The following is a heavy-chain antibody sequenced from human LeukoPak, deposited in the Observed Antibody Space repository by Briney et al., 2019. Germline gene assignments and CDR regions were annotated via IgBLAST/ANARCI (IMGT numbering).Heavy chain of an antibody. CDR2: IIHSGGT. V-gene: IGHV4-34*01. Sequence: SETLSLTCAVSGGSFNGYSYTWIRQPPGKGLEWIGEIIHSGGTSYNPSLKSRLTISVDTSRKQFSLKLTSVTAADTALYFCAKGPLAFRRVAGIFSWGRGTQVTVSS. J-gene: IGHJ5*02. D-gene: IGHD6-19*01. CDR3: AKGPLAFRRVAGIFS. CDR1: GGSFNGYS.